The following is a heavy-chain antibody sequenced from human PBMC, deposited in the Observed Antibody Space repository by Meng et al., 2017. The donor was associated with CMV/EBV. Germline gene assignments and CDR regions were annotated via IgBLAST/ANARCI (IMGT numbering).Heavy chain of an antibody. D-gene: IGHD5-12*01. CDR2: ISNSGRTI. CDR1: GFTFSDYY. J-gene: IGHJ4*02. V-gene: IGHV3-11*01. Sequence: GESLKISCAASGFTFSDYYMSWIRQAPGKGLEWVSYISNSGRTIYYADSVKGRFTISRDNAKTSLYLQMNSLRVEDTAVYYCARDLCGYDYKVDYWGQGTLVTVSS. CDR3: ARDLCGYDYKVDY.